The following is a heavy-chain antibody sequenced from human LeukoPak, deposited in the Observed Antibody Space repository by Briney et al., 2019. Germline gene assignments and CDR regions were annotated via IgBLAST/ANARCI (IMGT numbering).Heavy chain of an antibody. Sequence: VESLKISCKGSGYSFIRYWIAWARQMPGKGLEWMGIIYPGDSDTRYSSSFQGQVTISADKSISTAYLQWSSLKASDTGMYYCAGTGSDYYYGMDVWGQGTTVTVSS. CDR3: AGTGSDYYYGMDV. D-gene: IGHD3/OR15-3a*01. CDR1: GYSFIRYW. V-gene: IGHV5-51*01. CDR2: IYPGDSDT. J-gene: IGHJ6*02.